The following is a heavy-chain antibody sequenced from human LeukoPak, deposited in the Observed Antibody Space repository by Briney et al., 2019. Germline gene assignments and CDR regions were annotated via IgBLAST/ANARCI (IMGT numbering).Heavy chain of an antibody. CDR1: GGTFRSHI. CDR3: TRVNLRGSQYNWFDP. D-gene: IGHD1-26*01. V-gene: IGHV1-69*08. Sequence: SVKVSCKTFGGTFRSHIFSWVRQAPGQGLEWMGKITPIIDSARYSQKFRDRLTITGDSSTGTAYMELSSLTPEDTALYYCTRVNLRGSQYNWFDPSGQGTQVIVSS. CDR2: ITPIIDSA. J-gene: IGHJ5*02.